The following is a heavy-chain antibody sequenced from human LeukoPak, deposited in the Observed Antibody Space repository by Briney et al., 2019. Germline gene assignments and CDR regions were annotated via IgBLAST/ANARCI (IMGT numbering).Heavy chain of an antibody. CDR3: ARGRNYYGSGRKYFQH. CDR2: MNPNSGNT. CDR1: GYTFTSYD. V-gene: IGHV1-8*01. D-gene: IGHD3-10*01. J-gene: IGHJ1*01. Sequence: GASVKVSCKASGYTFTSYDINWVRQATGQGLEWMGWMNPNSGNTGYAQKFQGRATMTRNTSISTAYMELSSLRSEDTAVYYCARGRNYYGSGRKYFQHWGQGTLVTVSS.